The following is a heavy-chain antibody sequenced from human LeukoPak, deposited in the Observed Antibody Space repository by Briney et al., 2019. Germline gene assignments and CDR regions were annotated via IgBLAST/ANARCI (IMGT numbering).Heavy chain of an antibody. CDR1: GGSISSSSYY. Sequence: KSSETLSLXCTVSGGSISSSSYYWGWIRQPPGKGLEWIGSIYYSGSTYYNPSLKSRVTISVDTSKNQFSLKLSSVTAADTAVYYCARHKTTGGFDYWGQGTLVTVSS. D-gene: IGHD1-1*01. CDR3: ARHKTTGGFDY. V-gene: IGHV4-39*01. J-gene: IGHJ4*02. CDR2: IYYSGST.